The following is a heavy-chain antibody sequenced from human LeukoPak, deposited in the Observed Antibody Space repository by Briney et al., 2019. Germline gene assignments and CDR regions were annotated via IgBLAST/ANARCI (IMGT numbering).Heavy chain of an antibody. CDR2: ISAYNGNT. CDR1: GYTFTSYG. CDR3: AREARYFDWLGYYFDY. D-gene: IGHD3-9*01. Sequence: ASVKVSCKASGYTFTSYGISWVRRAPGQGLEWMGWISAYNGNTNYAQKLQGRVTMTTDTSTSTAYMELRSLRSDDTAVYYCAREARYFDWLGYYFDYWGQGTLVTVSS. J-gene: IGHJ4*02. V-gene: IGHV1-18*01.